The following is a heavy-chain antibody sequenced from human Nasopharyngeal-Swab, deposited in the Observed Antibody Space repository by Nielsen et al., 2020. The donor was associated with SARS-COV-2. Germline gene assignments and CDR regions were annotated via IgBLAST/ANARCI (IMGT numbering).Heavy chain of an antibody. Sequence: GSLRLSCTVSGGSISSSSYYWGWIRQPPGKGLEWIGSIYYSGSTYYNPSLKSRVTISVDTSKNQFSLKLSSVTAADTAVYCCARHQEFTIFGVVIRGAFDIWGQGTMVTVSS. J-gene: IGHJ3*02. CDR3: ARHQEFTIFGVVIRGAFDI. V-gene: IGHV4-39*01. D-gene: IGHD3-3*01. CDR2: IYYSGST. CDR1: GGSISSSSYY.